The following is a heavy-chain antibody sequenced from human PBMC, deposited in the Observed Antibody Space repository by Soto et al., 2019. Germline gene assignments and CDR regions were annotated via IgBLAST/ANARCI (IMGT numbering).Heavy chain of an antibody. V-gene: IGHV4-59*08. CDR2: IYYSGST. D-gene: IGHD3-10*01. Sequence: SETLSLTCTVSGGSISSYYWSWIRQPPGKGLEWIGYIYYSGSTYYNPSLKSRVTISVDTSKNQFSLKLSSVTAADTAVYYCARAVSGGWGYYYYGMDVWGQGTTVTVSS. CDR3: ARAVSGGWGYYYYGMDV. J-gene: IGHJ6*02. CDR1: GGSISSYY.